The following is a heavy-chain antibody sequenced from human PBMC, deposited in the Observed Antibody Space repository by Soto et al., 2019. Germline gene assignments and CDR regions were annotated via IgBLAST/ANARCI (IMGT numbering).Heavy chain of an antibody. V-gene: IGHV3-33*01. Sequence: QVQLVESGGGVVQPERSLRLSCAASGFTFSRQATHWVRQAPGRGLEWVAVIWYHGIDKYYADSVKGRFTISRDNSKNTVYLQMNSLRGEDTAVYYCATGFLGLCTGGNCPLDYWGQGTLVTVSS. CDR2: IWYHGIDK. J-gene: IGHJ4*02. CDR1: GFTFSRQA. D-gene: IGHD2-15*01. CDR3: ATGFLGLCTGGNCPLDY.